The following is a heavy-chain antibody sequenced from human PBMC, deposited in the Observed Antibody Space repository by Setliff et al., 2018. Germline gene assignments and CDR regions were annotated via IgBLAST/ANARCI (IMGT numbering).Heavy chain of an antibody. D-gene: IGHD2-15*01. J-gene: IGHJ4*02. CDR2: INTNTGFP. V-gene: IGHV7-4-1*02. CDR1: GYTFTNYA. Sequence: ASVKVSCKASGYTFTNYAMNWVRQAPGQGLEWMGWINTNTGFPTYAQGFTGRFVFSLDISVSTAYLQISSVKAEDTAVYYCARGYCSGGSCADFDHWGQGTLVTVSS. CDR3: ARGYCSGGSCADFDH.